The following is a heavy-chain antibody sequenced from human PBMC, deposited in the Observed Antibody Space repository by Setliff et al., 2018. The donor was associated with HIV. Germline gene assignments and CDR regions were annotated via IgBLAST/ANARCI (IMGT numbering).Heavy chain of an antibody. CDR1: GDSIITSDYY. D-gene: IGHD6-19*01. J-gene: IGHJ4*02. V-gene: IGHV4-31*02. CDR3: ARAGRGAMAATRFDF. Sequence: SETLSLTCIVSGDSIITSDYYWSWVRHLPGEGLEWIGYVYHSGTTYYNPSLKSRVSMSVDTSKNQFSLNLRSVTAADTAIYYCARAGRGAMAATRFDFWGQGMLVTVSS. CDR2: VYHSGTT.